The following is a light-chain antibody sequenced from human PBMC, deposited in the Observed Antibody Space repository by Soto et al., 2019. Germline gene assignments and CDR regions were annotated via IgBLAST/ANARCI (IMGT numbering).Light chain of an antibody. Sequence: QSVLTQSSSASASLGSSVKLTCTLSSGHTTYIIAWHQQQPGKAPRYLMKLETSGSYNKGSGVPDRFSGSSSGADRCLTISNLQFEDEADYYCETWDINTHVVFGGGTQLTVL. V-gene: IGLV4-60*02. J-gene: IGLJ2*01. CDR2: LETSGSY. CDR1: SGHTTYI. CDR3: ETWDINTHVV.